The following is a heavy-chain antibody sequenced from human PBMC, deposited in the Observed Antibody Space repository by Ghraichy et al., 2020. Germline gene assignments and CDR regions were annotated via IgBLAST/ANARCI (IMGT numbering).Heavy chain of an antibody. D-gene: IGHD3-10*01. V-gene: IGHV4-59*08. J-gene: IGHJ5*02. Sequence: SETLSLTCTVSGGSISSYYWSWIRQPPGKGLEWIGYIYYSGSTNYNPPLKSRVTISVDTSKNQFSLKLSSVTAADTAVYYCARLKSEVLWFGELSRPWFDPWGQGTLVTVSS. CDR1: GGSISSYY. CDR2: IYYSGST. CDR3: ARLKSEVLWFGELSRPWFDP.